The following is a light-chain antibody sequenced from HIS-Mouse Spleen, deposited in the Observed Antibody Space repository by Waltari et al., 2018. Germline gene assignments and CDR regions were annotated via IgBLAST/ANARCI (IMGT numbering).Light chain of an antibody. CDR2: DDS. CDR1: NIGSKR. CDR3: QVWDSSSDHYV. V-gene: IGLV3-21*03. Sequence: SHVLTQPPLVSVAPGKTVRITCGGINIGSKRAHRYQQNPGQAPVLVVYDDSDRPSGIPERFSGSNSGNTATLTISRVEAGDEADYYCQVWDSSSDHYVFGTGTKVTVL. J-gene: IGLJ1*01.